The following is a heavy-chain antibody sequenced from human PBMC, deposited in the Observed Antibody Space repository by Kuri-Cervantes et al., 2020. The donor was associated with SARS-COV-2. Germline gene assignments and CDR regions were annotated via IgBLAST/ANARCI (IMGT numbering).Heavy chain of an antibody. CDR3: ARAYRSGYLGF. Sequence: SETLSLTCAVSGYSISSGYYWGWIRQPPGKGLEWIGYIYYSGSTNYNPSLKSRVTISVDTSKNQFSLKLSSVTAADTAVYYCARAYRSGYLGFWGQGTLVTVSS. V-gene: IGHV4-38-2*01. CDR2: IYYSGST. CDR1: GYSISSGYY. J-gene: IGHJ4*02. D-gene: IGHD5-12*01.